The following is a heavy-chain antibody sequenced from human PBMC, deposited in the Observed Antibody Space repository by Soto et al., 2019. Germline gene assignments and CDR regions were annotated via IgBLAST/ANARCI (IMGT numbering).Heavy chain of an antibody. CDR3: AREPGRVWDDYGMDV. J-gene: IGHJ6*02. CDR1: GFTFSSYK. V-gene: IGHV3-48*03. Sequence: EVQLVESGGGLVQPGGSLRLSCAASGFTFSSYKMNWVRQAPGKGLEWVSYISSSGSTIYYADSVKGRFTISRDNAKNSLYLQMNSLRAEDTAVYYCAREPGRVWDDYGMDVWGQGTTVTVSS. D-gene: IGHD3-16*01. CDR2: ISSSGSTI.